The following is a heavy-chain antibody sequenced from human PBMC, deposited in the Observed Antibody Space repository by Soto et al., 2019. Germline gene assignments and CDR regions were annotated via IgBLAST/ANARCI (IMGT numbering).Heavy chain of an antibody. CDR3: ARPGIRSGNKMDV. D-gene: IGHD4-17*01. J-gene: IGHJ6*02. Sequence: PSETLSLTCSVSGVSISSSSYYWGWFRQPPRKGLEWIGSIFHNGTSYYNPSLKSRVTISVDTSKNQFSLKLASLTAADTAVYYCARPGIRSGNKMDVWGQGTTVT. CDR2: IFHNGTS. CDR1: GVSISSSSYY. V-gene: IGHV4-39*07.